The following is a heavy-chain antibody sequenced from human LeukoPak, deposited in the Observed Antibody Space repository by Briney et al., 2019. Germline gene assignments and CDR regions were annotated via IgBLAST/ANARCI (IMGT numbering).Heavy chain of an antibody. D-gene: IGHD2-2*02. CDR3: ARAEGYCSSTSCYSWFDP. CDR2: IIPIFGTA. V-gene: IGHV1-69*13. Sequence: ASVKVSCKASGGTFSSYAISWVRQAPGQGLEWMGGIIPIFGTANYAQKFQGRVTITADESTSTAYMELSSLRSEDTAVYYCARAEGYCSSTSCYSWFDPWGQGTLVTVSS. J-gene: IGHJ5*02. CDR1: GGTFSSYA.